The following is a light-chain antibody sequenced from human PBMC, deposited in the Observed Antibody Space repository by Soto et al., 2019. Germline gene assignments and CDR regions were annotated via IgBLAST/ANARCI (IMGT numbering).Light chain of an antibody. J-gene: IGKJ2*01. Sequence: EIVLTQSPGTLSLSPGERATLSCRASQSISSNYLAWYQQKPGQAPRLLIYDASSRASGIPDRFSGSGSGTDFTLTISRLEPEDFAVYYCQQYGSAPYTFCQWTKLEIK. CDR1: QSISSNY. CDR2: DAS. CDR3: QQYGSAPYT. V-gene: IGKV3-20*01.